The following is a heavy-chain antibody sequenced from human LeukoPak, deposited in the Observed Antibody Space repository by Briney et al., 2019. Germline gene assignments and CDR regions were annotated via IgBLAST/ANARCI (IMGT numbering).Heavy chain of an antibody. J-gene: IGHJ4*02. CDR1: GFTFSNYW. V-gene: IGHV3-74*01. Sequence: PGGSLRLSCAASGFTFSNYWMHWVRQAPGKGLVWVSRINSDGSSRSYADSVKGRFTLSRDNAKNTLYLQMNSLRAEDTALYYCARDFFPRIAVAGTPPVVYWGQGTLVTGSS. CDR2: INSDGSSR. D-gene: IGHD6-19*01. CDR3: ARDFFPRIAVAGTPPVVY.